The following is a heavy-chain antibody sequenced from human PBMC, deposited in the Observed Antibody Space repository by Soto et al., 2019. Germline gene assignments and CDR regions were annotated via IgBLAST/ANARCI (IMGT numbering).Heavy chain of an antibody. D-gene: IGHD6-19*01. J-gene: IGHJ4*02. CDR3: ARAPSTGWKAYFDY. V-gene: IGHV4-30-2*06. CDR2: IYHSGST. Sequence: TLSLTCSVSGGSINSGRSSWNWIRQSPGKGLEWIGNIYHSGSTNYNPSLKSRVIISVDTSKNQFSLKLNSVTAADTAVYYCARAPSTGWKAYFDYWGQGTLVTVSS. CDR1: GGSINSGRSS.